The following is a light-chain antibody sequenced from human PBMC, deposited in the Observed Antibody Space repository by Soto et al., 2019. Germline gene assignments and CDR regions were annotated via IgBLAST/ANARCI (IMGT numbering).Light chain of an antibody. CDR3: AAWDDSLSGVV. Sequence: QSVLTQPPSASGTPGQRVTSSCSGSSSNIGSNYVYWYQQLPGTAPKLLIYSNNQRPSGVPDRFSGSKSGTSASLAISGLRSEDEAEYYCAAWDDSLSGVVFGGGTKLTVL. V-gene: IGLV1-47*02. CDR2: SNN. CDR1: SSNIGSNY. J-gene: IGLJ2*01.